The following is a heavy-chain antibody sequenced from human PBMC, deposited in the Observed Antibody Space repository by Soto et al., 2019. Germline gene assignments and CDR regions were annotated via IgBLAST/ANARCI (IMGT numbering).Heavy chain of an antibody. CDR3: AKQRKVKTEVGQMSFDS. CDR2: IYPGDSDT. D-gene: IGHD3-22*01. CDR1: GYNFRHYY. J-gene: IGHJ4*02. V-gene: IGHV5-51*01. Sequence: GESLKISCQGSGYNFRHYYTAWVRQMPGRGLEWVGLIYPGDSDTRYNPSVQGQVTISVDRSTDTAYLQWNRLKASDSGTYYCAKQRKVKTEVGQMSFDSWGQGTLVTVSS.